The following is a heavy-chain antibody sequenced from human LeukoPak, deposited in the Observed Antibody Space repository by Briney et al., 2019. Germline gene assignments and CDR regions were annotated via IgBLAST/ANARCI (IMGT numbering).Heavy chain of an antibody. D-gene: IGHD5-18*01. J-gene: IGHJ6*02. CDR3: ATLSGRIQLWLHYYGMDV. CDR2: ISGSGGST. V-gene: IGHV3-23*01. Sequence: GGSLRLSCAASGFTFSSYAMSWVRQAPGKGLEWVSAISGSGGSTYYADSVKGRFTISRDNSKNTLYLQMDSLRAEDTAVYYCATLSGRIQLWLHYYGMDVWGQGTTVTVSS. CDR1: GFTFSSYA.